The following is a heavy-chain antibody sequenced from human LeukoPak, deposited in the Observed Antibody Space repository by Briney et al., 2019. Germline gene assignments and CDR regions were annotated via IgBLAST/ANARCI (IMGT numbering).Heavy chain of an antibody. J-gene: IGHJ4*02. CDR1: GFTFSSYA. V-gene: IGHV3-48*04. Sequence: PGGSLRLSCAASGFTFSSYAMSWVRQAPGKGLEWVSYVSNSGSTIYYADSMKGRFTISRDNAKNSLYLQMNSLRAGDTAVYYCARYYDSISPIDYWGQGTLVTVSS. D-gene: IGHD3-22*01. CDR3: ARYYDSISPIDY. CDR2: VSNSGSTI.